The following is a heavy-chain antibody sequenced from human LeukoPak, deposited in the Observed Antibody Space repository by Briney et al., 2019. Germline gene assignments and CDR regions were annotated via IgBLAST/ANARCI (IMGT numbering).Heavy chain of an antibody. Sequence: GASVKVSCMASGYTFTSYGISWVRQAPGQGLEWMGWISAYNGNTNYAQKLQGRVTMTTDTSTSTAYMELRSLRSDDTAVYYCARRTGTASYYYYMDVWGKGTTVTVSS. CDR3: ARRTGTASYYYYMDV. CDR1: GYTFTSYG. J-gene: IGHJ6*03. CDR2: ISAYNGNT. D-gene: IGHD1-1*01. V-gene: IGHV1-18*01.